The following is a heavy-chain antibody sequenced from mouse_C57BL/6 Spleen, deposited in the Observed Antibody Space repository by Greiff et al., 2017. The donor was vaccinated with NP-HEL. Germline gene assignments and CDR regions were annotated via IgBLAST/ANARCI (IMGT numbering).Heavy chain of an antibody. Sequence: EVHLVESGGGLVKPGGSLKLSCAASGFTFSDYGMHWVRQAPEKGLEWVAYISSGSSTIYYADTVKGRFTISRDNAKNTLCRQMTSLRSEDTAMYYCARTGDYGGFAYWGQGTLVTVSA. CDR3: ARTGDYGGFAY. CDR2: ISSGSSTI. CDR1: GFTFSDYG. V-gene: IGHV5-17*01. D-gene: IGHD2-4*01. J-gene: IGHJ3*01.